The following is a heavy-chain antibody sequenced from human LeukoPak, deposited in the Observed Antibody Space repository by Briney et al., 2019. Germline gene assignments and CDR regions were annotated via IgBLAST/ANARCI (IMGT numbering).Heavy chain of an antibody. CDR2: IYYSGST. CDR1: GGSISSGGYY. D-gene: IGHD5-12*01. J-gene: IGHJ3*02. Sequence: PSQTLSLTCTVSGGSISSGGYYWSWIRQHPGKGLEWIGYIYYSGSTYYNPSLKSRVTISVDTSKNQSSLKLSSVTAADTAVYYCARGGYDSPAFDIWGQGTMVTVSS. CDR3: ARGGYDSPAFDI. V-gene: IGHV4-31*03.